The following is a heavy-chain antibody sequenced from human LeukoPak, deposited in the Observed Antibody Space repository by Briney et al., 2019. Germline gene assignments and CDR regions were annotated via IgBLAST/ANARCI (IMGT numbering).Heavy chain of an antibody. CDR2: VYVSGTT. CDR3: ARGDGNFHF. Sequence: SETLSLTCTVSGDSISSVYWSWIRQSAGKGLEWIGRVYVSGTTTYNPSLQSRVSMSVDKSKNQVSLKLSSVTAADTAVYYCARGDGNFHFWGQGTLVIVSS. V-gene: IGHV4-4*07. CDR1: GDSISSVY. J-gene: IGHJ1*01. D-gene: IGHD3-9*01.